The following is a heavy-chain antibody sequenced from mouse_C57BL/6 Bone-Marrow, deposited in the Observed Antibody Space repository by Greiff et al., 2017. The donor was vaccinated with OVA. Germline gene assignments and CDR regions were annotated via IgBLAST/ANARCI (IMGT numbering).Heavy chain of an antibody. Sequence: QVQLKESGAELARPGASVKLSCKASGYTFTSYGISWVKQRTGQGLEWIGEIYPRSGNTYYNEKFKGKATLTADKSSSTAYMELRSLTSEDSAVYFCARRGTTVADYWGQGTTLTVSS. CDR3: ARRGTTVADY. CDR1: GYTFTSYG. CDR2: IYPRSGNT. D-gene: IGHD1-1*01. V-gene: IGHV1-81*01. J-gene: IGHJ2*01.